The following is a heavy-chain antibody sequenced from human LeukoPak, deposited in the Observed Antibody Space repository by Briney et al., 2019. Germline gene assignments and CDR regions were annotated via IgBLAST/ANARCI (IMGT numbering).Heavy chain of an antibody. Sequence: GGSLRLSCAASGFTFSSYGMHWVRQAPGKGLEWVAVIWYDGSNKYYADSVKGRFTISRDNSQNTLYLQMNSLRAEDTAVYYCARDYSGGTYYDSSGYYWDYWGQGTLVTVSS. CDR2: IWYDGSNK. J-gene: IGHJ4*02. CDR1: GFTFSSYG. D-gene: IGHD3-22*01. V-gene: IGHV3-33*01. CDR3: ARDYSGGTYYDSSGYYWDY.